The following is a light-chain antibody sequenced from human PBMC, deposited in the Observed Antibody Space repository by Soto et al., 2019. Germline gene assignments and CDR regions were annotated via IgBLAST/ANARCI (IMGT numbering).Light chain of an antibody. CDR2: AAS. CDR3: QEYNNWHPIT. CDR1: QSVSSYY. Sequence: EIVLTQSPGPLSLSPGERATLSCRASQSVSSYYLAWYQQKPGQAPRLLIYAASSRATGIPDRFSGSGSGTEFTLTITSLQSEDFAVYYCQEYNNWHPITFGGGTKVDI. J-gene: IGKJ4*01. V-gene: IGKV3D-20*02.